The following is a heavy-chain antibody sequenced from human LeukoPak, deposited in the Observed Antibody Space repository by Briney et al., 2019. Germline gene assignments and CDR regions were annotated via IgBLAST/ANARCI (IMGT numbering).Heavy chain of an antibody. Sequence: PGGSLRLSCAASGFTFSSYAMHWVRQAPGKGLEWVAVIWYDGSNKYYADSVKGRFTISRDNSKNTLYLQMNSLRAEDTAVYYCARDWRLPTYYDFWSGYPSLPHVGMDVWGQGTTVTVSS. CDR3: ARDWRLPTYYDFWSGYPSLPHVGMDV. D-gene: IGHD3-3*01. CDR2: IWYDGSNK. V-gene: IGHV3-33*08. CDR1: GFTFSSYA. J-gene: IGHJ6*02.